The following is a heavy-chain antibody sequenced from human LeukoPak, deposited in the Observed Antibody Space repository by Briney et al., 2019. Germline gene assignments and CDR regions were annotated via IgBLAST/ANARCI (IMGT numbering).Heavy chain of an antibody. CDR2: ISYDGSNK. CDR3: ASASADGYSYGSLDW. D-gene: IGHD5-18*01. CDR1: GFIFSRYA. J-gene: IGHJ4*02. V-gene: IGHV3-30-3*01. Sequence: PGGSLRLSCAASGFIFSRYAMHWVRQAPGKGLEWVAVISYDGSNKYYVDSVKGRFTISRDNSKNTLYLQMNSLRAEDTAVYYCASASADGYSYGSLDWWGQGTLVTVSS.